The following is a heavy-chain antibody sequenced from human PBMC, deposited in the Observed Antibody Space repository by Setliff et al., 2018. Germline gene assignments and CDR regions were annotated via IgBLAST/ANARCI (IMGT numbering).Heavy chain of an antibody. CDR2: IYYSGST. CDR1: GGSISSSSYY. Sequence: SETLSLTCTVSGGSISSSSYYWDWIRQPPGKGLEWIGSIYYSGSTYYNPSLKSRVTISVDTSKNQFSLKLSSVTAADTAVYYCARGDFDIVVVVAADHNWFDPWGQGTLVTVSS. CDR3: ARGDFDIVVVVAADHNWFDP. D-gene: IGHD2-15*01. J-gene: IGHJ5*02. V-gene: IGHV4-39*07.